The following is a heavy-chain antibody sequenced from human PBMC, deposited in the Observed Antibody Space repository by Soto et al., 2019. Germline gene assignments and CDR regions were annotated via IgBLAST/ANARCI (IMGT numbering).Heavy chain of an antibody. CDR3: VRSVPAATWAYNGMDV. V-gene: IGHV4-4*02. D-gene: IGHD6-25*01. Sequence: QVRLKESGPGLVKPSGTLSLTCAVSGGSVESSSCWSWVRQAPGKGLEWIGEIYHSGTFNYNPSLASRVSVSVDKSTHEFSINLHSVTAADTAVYYCVRSVPAATWAYNGMDVWGQGTTVTVSS. J-gene: IGHJ6*02. CDR2: IYHSGTF. CDR1: GGSVESSSC.